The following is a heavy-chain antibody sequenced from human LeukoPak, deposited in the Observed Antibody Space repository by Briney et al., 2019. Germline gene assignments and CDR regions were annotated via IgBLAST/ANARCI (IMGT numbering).Heavy chain of an antibody. CDR1: GLTFSGFW. D-gene: IGHD3-22*01. Sequence: GGSPRLSCAASGLTFSGFWMNWVRQAPGKGLEWGSYISGSSSTIYYADSVKGRFTISRDNGKNTLYLQMNSLRAEDTAVYYCARGSTYYDSSGQVPFDYWGQGTLVTVSS. J-gene: IGHJ4*02. V-gene: IGHV3-48*01. CDR3: ARGSTYYDSSGQVPFDY. CDR2: ISGSSSTI.